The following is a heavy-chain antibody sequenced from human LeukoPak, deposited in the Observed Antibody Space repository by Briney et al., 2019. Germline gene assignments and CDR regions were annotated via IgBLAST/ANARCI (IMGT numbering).Heavy chain of an antibody. CDR3: ANGNRCTSPNCLGYYYFYMDV. CDR1: VFTFSSYA. V-gene: IGHV3-23*01. J-gene: IGHJ6*03. Sequence: GGSLRLSCGASVFTFSSYAMNWIRQAPGRGLEWVSGFSGSGGTTYYADSVKGRFTISRDNSKNTLYLQMNSLRAEDTAVYYCANGNRCTSPNCLGYYYFYMDVWGKGTTVTVSS. D-gene: IGHD2-8*01. CDR2: FSGSGGTT.